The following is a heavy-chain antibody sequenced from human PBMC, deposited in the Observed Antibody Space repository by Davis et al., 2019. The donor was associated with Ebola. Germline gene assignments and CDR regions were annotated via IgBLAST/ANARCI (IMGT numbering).Heavy chain of an antibody. D-gene: IGHD5-18*01. V-gene: IGHV3-23*01. CDR3: ARAAADTAIVYFEY. Sequence: GESLKPPFAPPGFTFSSHAISGVPLAPGQRLERVSAITGSGRRTYYADSVQGRFTISRDNSKNTLYLQMNSLRAGDTAVYYCARAAADTAIVYFEYWGQGTLVTVSS. CDR1: GFTFSSHA. CDR2: ITGSGRRT. J-gene: IGHJ4*02.